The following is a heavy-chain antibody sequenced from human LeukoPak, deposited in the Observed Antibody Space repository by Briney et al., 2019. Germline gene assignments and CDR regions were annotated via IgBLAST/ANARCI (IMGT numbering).Heavy chain of an antibody. CDR3: AKDIRGDGYNSRFDY. V-gene: IGHV3-74*01. D-gene: IGHD5-24*01. Sequence: PGGSLRLSCAASGFTFSSYWMHWVRQAPGKGLVWVSRINSDGSSTNYAASVKGRFTISRDNSKNSLYLQMNSLRTEDTVLYYCAKDIRGDGYNSRFDYWGQGTLVTVSP. J-gene: IGHJ4*02. CDR2: INSDGSST. CDR1: GFTFSSYW.